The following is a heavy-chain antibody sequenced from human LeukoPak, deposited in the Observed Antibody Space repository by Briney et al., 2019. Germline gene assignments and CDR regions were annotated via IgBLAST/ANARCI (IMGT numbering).Heavy chain of an antibody. CDR3: AKGSDGAGSYRPFDY. Sequence: GGSLRLSYAASGFTFSSSTMSWLRQAPGKGLEWVSAINSGGGTTSAESVKGRFTISRDNSKNTLYLQMNSLRAEDTAVYYCAKGSDGAGSYRPFDYWGQGTLVTVSS. D-gene: IGHD3-10*01. CDR1: GFTFSSST. CDR2: INSGGGTT. J-gene: IGHJ4*02. V-gene: IGHV3-23*01.